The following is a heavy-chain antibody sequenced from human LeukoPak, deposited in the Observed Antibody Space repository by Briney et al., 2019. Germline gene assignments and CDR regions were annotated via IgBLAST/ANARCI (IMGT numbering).Heavy chain of an antibody. CDR3: ARVPKSNYDSSGYSDC. Sequence: GESLQISCKGSGYSFTSYWISWVRQMPGKGLEWMGRIDPSDSYTNYSPSFQGHVSISADKSNSTAYLQWSSLKASDTAMYYCARVPKSNYDSSGYSDCWRQRTLVTVSS. CDR1: GYSFTSYW. D-gene: IGHD3-22*01. V-gene: IGHV5-10-1*01. CDR2: IDPSDSYT. J-gene: IGHJ4*02.